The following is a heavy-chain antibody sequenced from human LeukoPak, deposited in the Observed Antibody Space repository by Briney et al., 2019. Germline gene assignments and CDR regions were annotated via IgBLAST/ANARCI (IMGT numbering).Heavy chain of an antibody. J-gene: IGHJ4*02. CDR2: ITTDGTVT. Sequence: GGSLTVACAARALTFSKWWMLWVGQAPRKGLERVSRITTDGTVTTYADSVKGRFTVSRDNADNTMFLQMNSVRDEDTAVYYCATKQWLAPPPDSWGQGTPVTVSS. D-gene: IGHD6-19*01. V-gene: IGHV3-74*01. CDR1: ALTFSKWW. CDR3: ATKQWLAPPPDS.